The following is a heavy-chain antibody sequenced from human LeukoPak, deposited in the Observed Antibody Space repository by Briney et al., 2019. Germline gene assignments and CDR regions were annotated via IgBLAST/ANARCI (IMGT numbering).Heavy chain of an antibody. Sequence: PGGSLRPSCAASGFTFSSYDMSWVRQAPGKGLEWVSGISTSGGSTYYADSVKGRFTISRDNFKNTLYLQMNSLRAEDTAVYSCAKGWSSGSHPIDNWGQGTLVTVSS. CDR3: AKGWSSGSHPIDN. V-gene: IGHV3-23*01. D-gene: IGHD1-26*01. CDR2: ISTSGGST. CDR1: GFTFSSYD. J-gene: IGHJ4*02.